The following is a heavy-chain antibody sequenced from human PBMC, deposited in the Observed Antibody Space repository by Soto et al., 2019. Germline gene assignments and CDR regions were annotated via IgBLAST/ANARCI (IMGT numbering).Heavy chain of an antibody. Sequence: PSGTLSLTCTVSGGSMSIYYWGGILQPPGKGLEWIGYIYYSGSTNYNPSLKSRVTISVDTSKNQFSLKLSSVTAADTAVYYCARGPRRYYDSSGYYFDYWGQGTLVTVSS. CDR1: GGSMSIYY. D-gene: IGHD3-22*01. J-gene: IGHJ4*02. CDR3: ARGPRRYYDSSGYYFDY. CDR2: IYYSGST. V-gene: IGHV4-59*01.